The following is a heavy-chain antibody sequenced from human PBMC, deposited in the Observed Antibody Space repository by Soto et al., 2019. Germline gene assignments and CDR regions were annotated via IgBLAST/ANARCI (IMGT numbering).Heavy chain of an antibody. Sequence: SETLSLTCAVYGGSFSGYYWSWIRQPPGKGLEWIGEINHSGSTNYNPSLKSRVTISVDTSKNQFSLKLSSVTAADTAVYYCARGRLVRGVIITKNSYYFDYWGQGTLVTVSS. CDR3: ARGRLVRGVIITKNSYYFDY. J-gene: IGHJ4*02. V-gene: IGHV4-34*01. CDR2: INHSGST. D-gene: IGHD3-10*01. CDR1: GGSFSGYY.